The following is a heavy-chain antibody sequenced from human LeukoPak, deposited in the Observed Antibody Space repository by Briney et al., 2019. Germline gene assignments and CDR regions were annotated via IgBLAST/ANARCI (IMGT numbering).Heavy chain of an antibody. Sequence: SETLSLTCAVYGGSFSGYYWGWIRQPPGKGLEWIGSMYHSGSTYYHSGSTNYNPSLKSRVTISVDTSKNQFSLKLSSVTAADTAVYYCARGGRNSYGFGSRAFDIWGQGTMVTVSS. V-gene: IGHV4-59*12. CDR3: ARGGRNSYGFGSRAFDI. J-gene: IGHJ3*02. CDR1: GGSFSGYY. D-gene: IGHD5-18*01. CDR2: MYHSGSTYYHSGST.